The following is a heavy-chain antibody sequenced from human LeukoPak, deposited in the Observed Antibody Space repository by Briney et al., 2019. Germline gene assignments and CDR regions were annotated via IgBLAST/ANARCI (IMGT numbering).Heavy chain of an antibody. CDR1: GYTFTSYG. CDR2: ISAYNGNT. J-gene: IGHJ5*02. CDR3: ARGIDILTGNSWFDR. Sequence: ASVKVSCKASGYTFTSYGISWVRQAPGQGREWMGWISAYNGNTNYAQKLQGRVTMTTDTSTSTAYMELRSLRSDDTAVYYCARGIDILTGNSWFDRWGQGTLVTVSS. V-gene: IGHV1-18*01. D-gene: IGHD3-9*01.